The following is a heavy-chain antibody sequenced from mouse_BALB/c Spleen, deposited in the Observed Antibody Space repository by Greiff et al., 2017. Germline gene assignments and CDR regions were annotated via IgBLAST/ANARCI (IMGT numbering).Heavy chain of an antibody. J-gene: IGHJ3*01. D-gene: IGHD2-10*02. CDR2: ISSGGSYT. CDR1: GFTFSSYG. CDR3: AREYGNYVWFAY. Sequence: EVQLQESGGDLVKPGGSLKLSCAASGFTFSSYGMSWVRQTPDKRLEWVATISSGGSYTYYPDSVKGRFTISRDNAKNTLYLQISSLKSEDTAMYYCAREYGNYVWFAYWGQGTLVTVSA. V-gene: IGHV5-6*01.